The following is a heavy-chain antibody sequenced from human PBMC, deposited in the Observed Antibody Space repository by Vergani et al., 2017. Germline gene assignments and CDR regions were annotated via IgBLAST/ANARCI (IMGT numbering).Heavy chain of an antibody. J-gene: IGHJ2*01. CDR1: GGSISSGGYY. Sequence: QVQLQQWGAGLLKPSETLSLTCTVSGGSISSGGYYWSWIRQHPGKGLEWIGYIYYSGSTYYNPSLKSRVTISVDTSKNQFSLKLSSVTAADTAVYYCARRPQDLAAAGDWYFDLWGRGTLVTVSS. CDR2: IYYSGST. CDR3: ARRPQDLAAAGDWYFDL. D-gene: IGHD6-13*01. V-gene: IGHV4-31*03.